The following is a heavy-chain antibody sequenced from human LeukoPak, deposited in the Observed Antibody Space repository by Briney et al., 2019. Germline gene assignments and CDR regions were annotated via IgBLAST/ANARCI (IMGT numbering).Heavy chain of an antibody. CDR3: ARGRYSSSTSCYSLDY. Sequence: PSETLALTCAVSGYSISSGYCWGWIRQPPGKGLEWFGSLYHSGSTYYNPSLKSRATISVDTSKNQFSLKLSSVTAADTAVYYCARGRYSSSTSCYSLDYWGQGTLVTVSS. D-gene: IGHD2-2*01. CDR1: GYSISSGYC. J-gene: IGHJ4*02. V-gene: IGHV4-38-2*01. CDR2: LYHSGST.